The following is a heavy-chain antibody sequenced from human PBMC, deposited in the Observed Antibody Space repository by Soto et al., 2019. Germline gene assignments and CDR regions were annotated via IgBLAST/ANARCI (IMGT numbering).Heavy chain of an antibody. D-gene: IGHD3-3*01. Sequence: SETLSLTCAVSGDSISRGYYWAWIRQHPGKWLEYIGSIYHSGTTSYNPSLMSRVTISVDTYKKQITLSLKSAAAADSALYDCSITDKVGYYQHFGHGTLVTVSS. CDR2: IYHSGTT. V-gene: IGHV4-38-2*01. CDR1: GDSISRGYY. CDR3: SITDKVGYYQH. J-gene: IGHJ1*01.